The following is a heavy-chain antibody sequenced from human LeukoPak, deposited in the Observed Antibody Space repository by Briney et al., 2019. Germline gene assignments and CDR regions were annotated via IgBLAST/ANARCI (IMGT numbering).Heavy chain of an antibody. CDR1: GGSISSYY. J-gene: IGHJ5*02. CDR2: IYYSGSP. CDR3: ARGLPPQGCSSSSTHRPRRYNWFDP. D-gene: IGHD6-6*01. V-gene: IGHV4-59*13. Sequence: MPSETLSLACTVSGGSISSYYWSWIRQPPGKGLEWIGYIYYSGSPNYNPSLKSRVTISVDTSKNQFSLKLSSVTGADTAVYYCARGLPPQGCSSSSTHRPRRYNWFDPWGQGTLVTVSS.